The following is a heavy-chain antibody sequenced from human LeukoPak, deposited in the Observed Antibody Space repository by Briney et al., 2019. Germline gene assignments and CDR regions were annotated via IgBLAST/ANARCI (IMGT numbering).Heavy chain of an antibody. CDR1: GFTFSSYG. V-gene: IGHV3-30*02. J-gene: IGHJ6*02. CDR2: IRYDGSNK. D-gene: IGHD1-26*01. Sequence: GGSLRLSCAASGFTFSSYGMHWVRQAPGKGLEGVAFIRYDGSNKYYADSVKGRFTISRDNSKNTLYLQMNSLRAEDTAVYYCARVLVGATYYYYYGMDVWGQGTTVTVSS. CDR3: ARVLVGATYYYYYGMDV.